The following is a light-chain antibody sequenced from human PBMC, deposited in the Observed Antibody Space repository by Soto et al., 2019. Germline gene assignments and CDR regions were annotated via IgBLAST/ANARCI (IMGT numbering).Light chain of an antibody. J-gene: IGKJ5*01. Sequence: NFWTHSPSTLSITTGERATLSCRASQTVSSYLTWYQQRPGQAPRLLIYGASKRATGIPDRFSGSGSGTDFTLTISRLEPEDFALYYCQQYGTSPITFGQGTLLEIK. CDR1: QTVSSY. CDR2: GAS. V-gene: IGKV3-20*01. CDR3: QQYGTSPIT.